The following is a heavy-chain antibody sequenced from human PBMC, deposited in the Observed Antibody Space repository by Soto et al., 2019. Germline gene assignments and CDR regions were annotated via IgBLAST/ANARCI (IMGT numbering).Heavy chain of an antibody. D-gene: IGHD3-10*01. Sequence: VQLVESGGGVVQPGRSLRLSCAASGFTFSHSGFHWVRQAPGKGLEWVIFISSDGNSQYYGDSVKGRFTISRDNSRNTLYLQMNSLRPEDTAVYYCAKDTPGTVSRWGQGTLVTVSS. CDR2: ISSDGNSQ. V-gene: IGHV3-30*18. CDR3: AKDTPGTVSR. CDR1: GFTFSHSG. J-gene: IGHJ4*02.